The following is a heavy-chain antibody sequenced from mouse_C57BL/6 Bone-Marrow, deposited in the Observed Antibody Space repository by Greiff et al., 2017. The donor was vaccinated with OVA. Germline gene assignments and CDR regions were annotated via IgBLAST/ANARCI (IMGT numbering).Heavy chain of an antibody. J-gene: IGHJ2*01. CDR2: INPSTGGT. D-gene: IGHD2-4*01. V-gene: IGHV1-42*01. CDR3: ARCHIYYDYDEYFDN. Sequence: EVQLQQSGPELVKPGASVKISCKASGYSFTGYYMNWVKQSPEKSLEWIGEINPSTGGTTYNQKFKAKATLTVDKSSSTAYMQLKSLTSEDSAVYYCARCHIYYDYDEYFDNWGQGTTLTVSS. CDR1: GYSFTGYY.